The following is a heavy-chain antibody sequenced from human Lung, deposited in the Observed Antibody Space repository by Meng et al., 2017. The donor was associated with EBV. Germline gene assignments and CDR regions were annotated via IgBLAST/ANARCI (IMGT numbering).Heavy chain of an antibody. CDR1: GFSFSSFG. D-gene: IGHD1-26*01. CDR3: AKGLYSGSFFFDY. Sequence: QLLQSGGGVVEPGRXXXLCCVASGFSFSSFGMHWVRQAPGKGLEWVAVISSDGKNEYYVESVEGRFSISRYNSKNTLDLQMNSLRPEDTALYYCAKGLYSGSFFFDYWGQGSRVTVSS. CDR2: ISSDGKNE. J-gene: IGHJ4*02. V-gene: IGHV3-30*18.